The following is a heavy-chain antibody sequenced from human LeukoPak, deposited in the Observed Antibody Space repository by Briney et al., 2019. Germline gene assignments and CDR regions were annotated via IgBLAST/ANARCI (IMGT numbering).Heavy chain of an antibody. J-gene: IGHJ4*02. CDR1: GYTFTAYY. D-gene: IGHD5-18*01. CDR2: INPDSGAT. Sequence: VASVKVSCKVSGYTFTAYYIHWVRQAPGQGLEWMGWINPDSGATNYAQRFQGRVTMTRDTSISTAYMELSRLRSDDTAVYYCARILQLDYFDYWGQGTLVTVSS. V-gene: IGHV1-2*02. CDR3: ARILQLDYFDY.